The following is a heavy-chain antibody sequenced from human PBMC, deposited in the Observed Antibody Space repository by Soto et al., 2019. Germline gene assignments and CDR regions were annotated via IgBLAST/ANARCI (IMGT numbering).Heavy chain of an antibody. CDR1: GYTFTSYY. CDR3: AGGDILTGYWTSTLDY. V-gene: IGHV1-46*01. D-gene: IGHD3-9*01. CDR2: INPSGGST. J-gene: IGHJ4*02. Sequence: QVQLVQSGAEVKKPGASVKVSCKASGYTFTSYYMHWVRQAPGQGLEWMGIINPSGGSTSYAQKFQGRVTMTRDTSTSTVYMALSSLRSEDTAVYYCAGGDILTGYWTSTLDYWGQGTLVTVSS.